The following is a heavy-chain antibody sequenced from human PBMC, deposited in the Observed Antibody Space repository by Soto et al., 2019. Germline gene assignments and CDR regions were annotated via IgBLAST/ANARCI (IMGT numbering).Heavy chain of an antibody. V-gene: IGHV4-39*01. D-gene: IGHD2-2*01. Sequence: SETLSLTCTGSGGSIVSIGFYGAWIRQPPRKGLEWLGSIYHTGDTYYNPSRKSQVIISVDTSKNQFSLNLKSVTASDTGVFYCARLGRDIVVVPAVNFDSWGQGTQVTVSS. J-gene: IGHJ4*02. CDR1: GGSIVSIGFY. CDR2: IYHTGDT. CDR3: ARLGRDIVVVPAVNFDS.